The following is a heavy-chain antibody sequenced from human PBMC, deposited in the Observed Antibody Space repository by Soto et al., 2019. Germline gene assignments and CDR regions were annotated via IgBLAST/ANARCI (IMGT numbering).Heavy chain of an antibody. V-gene: IGHV3-48*01. CDR1: GFTFSSYS. Sequence: PGGSLRLSCAASGFTFSSYSMNWVRQAPGKGLEWVSYISSSSSTIYYADSVKGRFTISRDNAKNSLYLQMNSLRAEDTAVYYCARDIVATIRLNYFDYWGQGTLVTVSS. CDR2: ISSSSSTI. D-gene: IGHD5-12*01. CDR3: ARDIVATIRLNYFDY. J-gene: IGHJ4*02.